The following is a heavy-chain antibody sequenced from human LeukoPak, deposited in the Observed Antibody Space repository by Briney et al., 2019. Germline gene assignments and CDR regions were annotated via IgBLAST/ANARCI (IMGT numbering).Heavy chain of an antibody. Sequence: GGSLRLSCAASGFTFSSYWMRWVRQAPGEGLEWVANTKQNGSERYYVDSVKGRFTISRDNAKNSLYLQMNSLRAEDTAVYYCARDKIVGATNFDYWGQGTLVTVSS. J-gene: IGHJ4*02. CDR3: ARDKIVGATNFDY. CDR1: GFTFSSYW. D-gene: IGHD1-26*01. V-gene: IGHV3-7*03. CDR2: TKQNGSER.